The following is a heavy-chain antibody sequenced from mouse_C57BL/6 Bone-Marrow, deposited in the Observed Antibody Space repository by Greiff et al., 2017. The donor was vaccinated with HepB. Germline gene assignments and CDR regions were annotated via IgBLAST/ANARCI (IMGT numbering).Heavy chain of an antibody. V-gene: IGHV5-4*01. Sequence: EVQRVESGGGLVKPGGSLKLSCAASGFTFSSYAMSWVRQTPEKRLEWVATISDGGSYTYYPDNVKGRFTISRDNAKNNLYLQMSHLKSEDTAMYYCARDPLSGSSGYFDVWGTGTTVTVSS. CDR1: GFTFSSYA. CDR3: ARDPLSGSSGYFDV. CDR2: ISDGGSYT. J-gene: IGHJ1*03. D-gene: IGHD1-1*01.